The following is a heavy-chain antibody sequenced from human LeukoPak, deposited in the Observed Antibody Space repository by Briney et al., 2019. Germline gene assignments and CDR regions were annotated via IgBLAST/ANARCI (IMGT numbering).Heavy chain of an antibody. D-gene: IGHD5-18*01. CDR1: GFTFSSYG. CDR2: ISYDGSNK. CDR3: ARGGTWIQLWLTPY. V-gene: IGHV3-30*03. Sequence: PGRSLRLSCAASGFTFSSYGMHWVRQAPGKGLEWVAVISYDGSNKYYADSVKGRFTISRDNAKNSLYLQMNSLRAEDTAVYYCARGGTWIQLWLTPYWGQGTLVTVSS. J-gene: IGHJ4*02.